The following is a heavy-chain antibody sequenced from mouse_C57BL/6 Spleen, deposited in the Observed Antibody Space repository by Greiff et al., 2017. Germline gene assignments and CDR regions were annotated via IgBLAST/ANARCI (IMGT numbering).Heavy chain of an antibody. CDR2: IDPSDSYT. V-gene: IGHV1-50*01. CDR1: GYTFTSYW. D-gene: IGHD2-4*01. J-gene: IGHJ3*01. CDR3: ASRYDYDWFAY. Sequence: VKLQQSGAELVKPGASVKLSCKASGYTFTSYWMQWVKQRPGQGLEWIGEIDPSDSYTNYNQKFKGKATLTVDTSSSTAYMQLSSLTSEDSAVYYCASRYDYDWFAYWGQGTLVTVSA.